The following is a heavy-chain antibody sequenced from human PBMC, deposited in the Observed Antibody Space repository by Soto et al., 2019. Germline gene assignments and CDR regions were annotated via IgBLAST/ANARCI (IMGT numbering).Heavy chain of an antibody. J-gene: IGHJ2*01. CDR3: AREIMPLTNDWYFDL. D-gene: IGHD2-8*01. CDR1: GGSISGGVHS. V-gene: IGHV4-30-4*01. CDR2: IFDSGST. Sequence: QVQLQESGPGLVKPSETLSPTCTVSGGSISGGVHSWSWIRQPPGKGLEWIGHIFDSGSTYYNPSLKSRLTISVDTSKNQFSLRLSSVTAADTAVYYCAREIMPLTNDWYFDLWGRAPWSLSPQ.